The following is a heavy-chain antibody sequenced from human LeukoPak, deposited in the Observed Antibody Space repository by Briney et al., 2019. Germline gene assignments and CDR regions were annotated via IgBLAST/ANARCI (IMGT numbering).Heavy chain of an antibody. CDR2: INPSGGST. CDR3: AMEDSSGYYYDY. V-gene: IGHV1-46*01. Sequence: ASVKVSCEASGYTFTSYYMHWVRQAPGQGLEWMGIINPSGGSTSYAQKFQGRVTMTRDTSTSTVYMELSSLRSEDTAVYYCAMEDSSGYYYDYWGQGTLVTVSS. D-gene: IGHD3-22*01. CDR1: GYTFTSYY. J-gene: IGHJ4*02.